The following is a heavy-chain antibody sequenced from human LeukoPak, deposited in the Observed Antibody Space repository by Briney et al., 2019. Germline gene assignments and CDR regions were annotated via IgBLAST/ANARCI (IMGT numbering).Heavy chain of an antibody. V-gene: IGHV4-39*07. CDR1: GGSISSTSYY. D-gene: IGHD1-26*01. Sequence: SETLSLTCTVSGGSISSTSYYWGWIRQPPGKGLEWLGNIYYSGSTYYNPSLKSRVTISVDTSKNQFSLRLSSVTAADTAVYYCARSGSYVVGDWGQGTLVTVSS. J-gene: IGHJ4*02. CDR2: IYYSGST. CDR3: ARSGSYVVGD.